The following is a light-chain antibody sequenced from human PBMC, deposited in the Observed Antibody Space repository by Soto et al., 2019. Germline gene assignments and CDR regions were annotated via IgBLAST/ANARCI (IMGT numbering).Light chain of an antibody. CDR1: QSVSRSY. CDR3: QQYDSSPLT. CDR2: GAS. J-gene: IGKJ4*01. V-gene: IGKV3-20*01. Sequence: EIVLTQSPGTLSLSPGEIATLACRASQSVSRSYLAWYQQKPGQAPRLLLYGASSRATGIPDRFSGRGSGTDFTLTISRLEPEDFAVYYCQQYDSSPLTFGGGTKVEIK.